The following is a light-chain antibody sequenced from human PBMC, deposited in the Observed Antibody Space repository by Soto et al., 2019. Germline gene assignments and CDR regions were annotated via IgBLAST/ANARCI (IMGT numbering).Light chain of an antibody. CDR2: SAS. Sequence: DVQMTQSPASVSAPVGDRVTITCRSRQAINNWLAWYQQKPGKAPKLLSFSASRLQSGVPSRFSGSGSGTEFTLTISSRQPEDVATYYCQQSQPFPYPFGAGTKVNVK. V-gene: IGKV1-12*01. J-gene: IGKJ3*01. CDR1: QAINNW. CDR3: QQSQPFPYP.